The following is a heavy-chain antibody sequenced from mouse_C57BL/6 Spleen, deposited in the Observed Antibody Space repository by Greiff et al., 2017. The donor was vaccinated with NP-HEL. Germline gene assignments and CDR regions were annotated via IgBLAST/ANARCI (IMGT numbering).Heavy chain of an antibody. V-gene: IGHV6-6*01. D-gene: IGHD1-1*01. J-gene: IGHJ1*03. Sequence: EVKLEESGGGLVQPGGSMKLSCAASGFTFSDAWMDWVRQSPEKGLEWVAEIRNKANNHATYYAESVKGRFTISRDDSKSSVYLQMNSLRAEDTGIYYCTRGFITTAKGYWYFDVWGTGTTVTVSS. CDR2: IRNKANNHAT. CDR3: TRGFITTAKGYWYFDV. CDR1: GFTFSDAW.